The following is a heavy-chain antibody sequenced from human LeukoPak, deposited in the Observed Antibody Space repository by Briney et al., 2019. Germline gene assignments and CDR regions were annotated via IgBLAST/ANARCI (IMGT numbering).Heavy chain of an antibody. CDR3: AGDDRY. D-gene: IGHD3-22*01. CDR2: IYYSGGT. J-gene: IGHJ4*02. CDR1: GGSISSDY. Sequence: KPSETLSLTCTVSGGSISSDYWSWIRQSPEKGLEWIAYIYYSGGTNYNPSLKSRVTMSVDTSKNQVSLKLSSVTAADTAVYYCAGDDRYWGQGTLVTVSS. V-gene: IGHV4-59*01.